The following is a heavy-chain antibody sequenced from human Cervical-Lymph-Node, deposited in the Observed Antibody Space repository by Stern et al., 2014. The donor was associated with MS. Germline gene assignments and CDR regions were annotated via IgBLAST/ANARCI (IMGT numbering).Heavy chain of an antibody. V-gene: IGHV4-39*01. CDR2: VYFSGST. CDR3: ARQGYCSGATCYYWYFDL. CDR1: GGSMTSYH. Sequence: QLQLQESGPGLVKPSETLSLTCIVSGGSMTSYHWGWIRQPPGKGLEWIGTVYFSGSTYYNPSLKNRVTISAHTNQISLKLTSVTAADTAVYYCARQGYCSGATCYYWYFDLWGRGTLVTVSS. D-gene: IGHD2-15*01. J-gene: IGHJ2*01.